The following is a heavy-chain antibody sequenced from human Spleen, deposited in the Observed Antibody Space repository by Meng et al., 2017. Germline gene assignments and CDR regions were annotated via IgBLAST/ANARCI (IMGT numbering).Heavy chain of an antibody. V-gene: IGHV3-48*03. CDR1: GFTFSSYE. D-gene: IGHD1-26*01. Sequence: GESLKISCAASGFTFSSYEMNWVRQAPGKGLEWVSYISSSGSTIYYADSVKGRFTISRDNAKNSLYLQMNSLRAEDTAVYYCASTEWELLLGAFDIWGQGTMVTVSS. J-gene: IGHJ3*02. CDR2: ISSSGSTI. CDR3: ASTEWELLLGAFDI.